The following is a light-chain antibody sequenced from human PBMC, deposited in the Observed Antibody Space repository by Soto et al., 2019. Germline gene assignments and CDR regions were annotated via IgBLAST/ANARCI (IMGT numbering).Light chain of an antibody. Sequence: DIQMTQSPSSVSASIGDTVTITCRASQDISTLLAWYQQKPGKAPKLLIYGASTLESGVPSRFSGRGSGTDFTLTISSLQPDDFATYYCQHYNSYSEAFGQGTKVDIK. CDR2: GAS. CDR3: QHYNSYSEA. J-gene: IGKJ1*01. V-gene: IGKV1D-12*01. CDR1: QDISTL.